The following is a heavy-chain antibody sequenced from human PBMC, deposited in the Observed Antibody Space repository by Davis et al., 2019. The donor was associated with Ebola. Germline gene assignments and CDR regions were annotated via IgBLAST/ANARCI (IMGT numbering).Heavy chain of an antibody. J-gene: IGHJ3*01. CDR2: TYTGDSDN. CDR1: DNTFTNYW. V-gene: IGHV5-51*01. Sequence: GESLKISCKGSDNTFTNYWIGRVRQMPGKGLEWMGITYTGDSDNRYSPSFRGQVTISADKSTRTAYLQWGRLKASDTAMYYCASLRRTITGMDDGFDVWGQGTMVTVSS. D-gene: IGHD1-20*01. CDR3: ASLRRTITGMDDGFDV.